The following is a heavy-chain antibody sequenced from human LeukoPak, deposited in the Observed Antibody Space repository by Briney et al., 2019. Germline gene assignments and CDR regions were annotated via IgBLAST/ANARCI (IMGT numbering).Heavy chain of an antibody. Sequence: SETLSLTRAVYGGSFSGYYWSWIRQPPGKGLEWIGEINHSGSTNYNPSLKSRVTISVDTSKNQFSLKLSSVTAADTAVYYCARLLWFGDFDYWGQGTLVTVSS. V-gene: IGHV4-34*01. CDR1: GGSFSGYY. D-gene: IGHD3-10*01. CDR2: INHSGST. J-gene: IGHJ4*02. CDR3: ARLLWFGDFDY.